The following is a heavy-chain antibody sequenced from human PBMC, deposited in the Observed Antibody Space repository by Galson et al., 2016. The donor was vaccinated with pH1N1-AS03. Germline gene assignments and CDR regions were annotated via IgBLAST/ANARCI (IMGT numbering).Heavy chain of an antibody. J-gene: IGHJ4*02. D-gene: IGHD2-15*01. CDR3: VKEDGLGGQRDY. Sequence: SLRLSCAASGFTFPGYGMHWVRQAPGKGLEWVAFIQYDESYKNYAGSVRGRFTISRDISRSTLFLQMNSLRIDGTAVYFCVKEDGLGGQRDYWGRGTLVTVSS. CDR2: IQYDESYK. CDR1: GFTFPGYG. V-gene: IGHV3-30*02.